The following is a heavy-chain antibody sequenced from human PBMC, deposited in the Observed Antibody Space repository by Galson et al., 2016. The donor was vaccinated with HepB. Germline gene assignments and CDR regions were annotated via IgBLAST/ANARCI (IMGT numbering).Heavy chain of an antibody. CDR2: IRGKNDGGTA. J-gene: IGHJ5*02. V-gene: IGHV3-15*01. D-gene: IGHD2-21*01. CDR1: GFTFAKAW. Sequence: SLRLSCAASGFTFAKAWLSWVRQSPGKGLEWIGRIRGKNDGGTAEYAAPVKGRFTISRDDSKNIVYLHMNSLKTEDTGVFYCTTSVVVETSVAHWGYYFDHWGQGALVTVAS. CDR3: TTSVVVETSVAHWGYYFDH.